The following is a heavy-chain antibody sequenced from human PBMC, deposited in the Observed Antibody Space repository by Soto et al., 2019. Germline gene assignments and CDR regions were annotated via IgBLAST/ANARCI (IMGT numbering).Heavy chain of an antibody. V-gene: IGHV3-20*04. CDR1: GFTFDDYG. Sequence: GGSLRLSCAASGFTFDDYGMSWVRQAPGKGLEWVSGINCNGGSTGYADSVKGRFTISRDNAKNSLYLQMNRLRAEDTVLYYCARERSSWYSQRYYYYGMDVWGQGTTVTVSS. CDR2: INCNGGST. J-gene: IGHJ6*02. CDR3: ARERSSWYSQRYYYYGMDV. D-gene: IGHD6-13*01.